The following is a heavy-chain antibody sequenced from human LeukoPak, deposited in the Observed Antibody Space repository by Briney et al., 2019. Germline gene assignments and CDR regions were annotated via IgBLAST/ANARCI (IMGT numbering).Heavy chain of an antibody. CDR2: IYTSGST. J-gene: IGHJ6*03. V-gene: IGHV4-4*09. CDR3: ARRNEVAVFGWYYYYMDV. D-gene: IGHD6-19*01. Sequence: SETLSLTCTVSGGSISGYYWSWIRQPPGKGLEWIGYIYTSGSTNYNPSLKSRVTISVDTSKNQFSLKLSSVTAADTAVYYCARRNEVAVFGWYYYYMDVWGKGTTVTVSS. CDR1: GGSISGYY.